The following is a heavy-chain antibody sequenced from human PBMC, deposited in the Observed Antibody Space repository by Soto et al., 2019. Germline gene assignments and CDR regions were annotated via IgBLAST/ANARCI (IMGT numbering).Heavy chain of an antibody. CDR2: VYFSGNT. D-gene: IGHD2-21*02. Sequence: SETLSLTCTVSGGSISTYYWSWIRQPPGKGLEWIGYVYFSGNTKYNPSLKSRVTISVDTSKDQFSLKLSSVTAADTAVYYCARGPTPVAGKVTLDCGGQETRVTVS. CDR1: GGSISTYY. CDR3: ARGPTPVAGKVTLDC. J-gene: IGHJ4*02. V-gene: IGHV4-59*01.